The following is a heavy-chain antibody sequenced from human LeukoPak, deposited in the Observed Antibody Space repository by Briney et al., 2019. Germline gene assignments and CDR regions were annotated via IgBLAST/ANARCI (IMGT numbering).Heavy chain of an antibody. CDR1: GFTFSSYW. CDR3: ARDPAAVTTNYYMDV. CDR2: IKQDGSEK. Sequence: GGSLRLSCAASGFTFSSYWMSWVRQAPGKGLEWVANIKQDGSEKYYVDSVKGRFTISRDNAKNSLYLQMNSLRAEDTAVYYCARDPAAVTTNYYMDVWGKGTTVTVSS. J-gene: IGHJ6*03. D-gene: IGHD4-17*01. V-gene: IGHV3-7*01.